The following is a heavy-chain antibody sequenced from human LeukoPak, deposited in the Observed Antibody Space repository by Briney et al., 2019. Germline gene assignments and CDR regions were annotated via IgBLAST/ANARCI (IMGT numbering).Heavy chain of an antibody. D-gene: IGHD6-13*01. CDR1: GFTFSSYS. V-gene: IGHV3-21*01. CDR2: ISSSNSYI. J-gene: IGHJ4*02. Sequence: GGSLTLSYAASGFTFSSYSMNWVRQAPGKGLEWVSSISSSNSYIYYAHSGKGRFTISRDNAKNSLSLQMNSLRAEDTAVYYCARALPSYSSSWYGGFSVGGFDYWGQGTLVTVSS. CDR3: ARALPSYSSSWYGGFSVGGFDY.